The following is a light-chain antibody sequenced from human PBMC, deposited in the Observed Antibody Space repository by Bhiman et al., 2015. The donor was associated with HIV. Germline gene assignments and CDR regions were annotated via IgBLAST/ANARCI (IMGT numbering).Light chain of an antibody. CDR3: QSYDSSLSDV. CDR1: SSNTGAGYE. CDR2: GDT. J-gene: IGLJ1*01. V-gene: IGLV1-40*01. Sequence: QSVLTQPPSVSGAPGQRVTISCTGSSSNTGAGYEVHWYQQLPGTAPKLLIYGDTSRPSGIPDRFSGSKSGTSASLAITGLQAEDEADYYCQSYDSSLSDVFGTGTKVTVL.